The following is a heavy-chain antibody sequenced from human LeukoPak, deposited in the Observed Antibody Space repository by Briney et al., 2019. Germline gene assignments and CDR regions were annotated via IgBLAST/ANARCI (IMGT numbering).Heavy chain of an antibody. J-gene: IGHJ4*02. CDR2: ISAYNGNT. CDR3: ARVDYDFWSGYLVTVDY. D-gene: IGHD3-3*01. Sequence: ASVKVSCKASGYTFTGYYMHWVRQAPGQGLEWMGWISAYNGNTNYAQKLQGRVTMTTDTSTSTAYMELRSLRSDDTAVYYCARVDYDFWSGYLVTVDYWGQGTLVTVSS. V-gene: IGHV1-18*04. CDR1: GYTFTGYY.